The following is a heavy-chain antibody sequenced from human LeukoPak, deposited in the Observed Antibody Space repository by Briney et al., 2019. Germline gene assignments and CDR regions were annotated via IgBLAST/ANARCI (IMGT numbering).Heavy chain of an antibody. J-gene: IGHJ4*02. Sequence: SVKVSCKASGGTFSSYAISWVRQAPGQGLEWMGRIIPILGIANYAQKFQGRVTITADKSTSTAYMELSSLRSEDTAVYYCARSKTIFGVVMPGDPFSGSRDWGQGTLVTVSS. V-gene: IGHV1-69*04. CDR3: ARSKTIFGVVMPGDPFSGSRD. D-gene: IGHD3-3*01. CDR1: GGTFSSYA. CDR2: IIPILGIA.